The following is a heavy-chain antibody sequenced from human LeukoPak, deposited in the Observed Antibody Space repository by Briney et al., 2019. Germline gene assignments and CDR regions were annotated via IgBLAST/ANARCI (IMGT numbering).Heavy chain of an antibody. CDR3: GRGGDGIDV. J-gene: IGHJ3*01. CDR1: GFTFSSYG. Sequence: GGSLRLSCAASGFTFSSYGMHWVRQPPGGGLVWVSRINIDETNAYADSVSGRFTISRDNAKNTLYLQMNSLRAEDTGVYFCGRGGDGIDVWGQGTTVIVSS. CDR2: INIDETNA. V-gene: IGHV3-74*01.